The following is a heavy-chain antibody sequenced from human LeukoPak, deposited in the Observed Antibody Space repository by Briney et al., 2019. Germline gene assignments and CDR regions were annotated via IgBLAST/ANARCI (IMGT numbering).Heavy chain of an antibody. Sequence: ASVKVSCKASGYTFTGYYLHWVRQAPGQGLEWMGCVNPNSGDTNYAQKFQGSVTMTRDTSISTVYMELSRLRSDDTAVYYCARDNRWYGGYWVDPWGQGTLVTVSS. D-gene: IGHD3-10*01. J-gene: IGHJ5*02. CDR2: VNPNSGDT. CDR3: ARDNRWYGGYWVDP. CDR1: GYTFTGYY. V-gene: IGHV1-2*02.